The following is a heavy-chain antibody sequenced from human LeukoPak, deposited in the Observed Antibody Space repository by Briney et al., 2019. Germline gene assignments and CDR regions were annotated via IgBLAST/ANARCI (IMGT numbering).Heavy chain of an antibody. Sequence: PSETLSLTCTVSGGSISSSSYYWGWIRQPPGKGLEWIGSIYYSGSTYYNPSPKSRVTLSVGTSRNQISLKLTSVSAADTAVYYCARAPPPYPNAFDIWGQGTMVTVSS. CDR1: GGSISSSSYY. J-gene: IGHJ3*02. CDR2: IYYSGST. CDR3: ARAPPPYPNAFDI. V-gene: IGHV4-39*07.